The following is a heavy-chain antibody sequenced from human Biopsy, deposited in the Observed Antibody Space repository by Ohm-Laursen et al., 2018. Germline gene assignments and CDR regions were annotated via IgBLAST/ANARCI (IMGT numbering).Heavy chain of an antibody. V-gene: IGHV4-59*08. J-gene: IGHJ2*01. Sequence: SDTLSLTWTVSGGSISRYYWSWIRQPPGKGLEWIGYIYYSGSTNYNPSLKSRVTISVDTSKNQFSLRLGSVTAADTAVYYCARHAPSYSGSYWRYFDLWGRGTLVTVSS. CDR1: GGSISRYY. CDR3: ARHAPSYSGSYWRYFDL. D-gene: IGHD1-26*01. CDR2: IYYSGST.